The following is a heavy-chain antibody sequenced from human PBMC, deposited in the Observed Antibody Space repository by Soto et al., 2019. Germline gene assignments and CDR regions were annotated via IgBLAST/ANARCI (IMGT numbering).Heavy chain of an antibody. V-gene: IGHV1-2*04. J-gene: IGHJ5*02. CDR2: INPNSGGT. Sequence: ASVKVSCKASGYTFTGYYMHWVRQAPGQGLEWMGWINPNSGGTNYAQKFQGWVTMTRDTSISTAYMELSRLRSDDTAVYYYARDLSYYDSSGYRNWFDPWGQGTQVTVSS. CDR3: ARDLSYYDSSGYRNWFDP. D-gene: IGHD3-22*01. CDR1: GYTFTGYY.